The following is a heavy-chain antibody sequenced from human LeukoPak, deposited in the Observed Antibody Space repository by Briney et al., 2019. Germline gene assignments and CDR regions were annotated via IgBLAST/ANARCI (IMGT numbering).Heavy chain of an antibody. CDR2: IYSGGST. V-gene: IGHV3-66*01. CDR3: ARASEPGMQLWLQFDY. D-gene: IGHD5-18*01. J-gene: IGHJ4*02. Sequence: GGSLRLSCVVSGFSFSDSYMTWIRQTPGKGLEWVSVIYSGGSTYYADSVKGRFTISRDISKNTLFLQMNSLTADDTAVYYCARASEPGMQLWLQFDYWGQGTLVTVSS. CDR1: GFSFSDSY.